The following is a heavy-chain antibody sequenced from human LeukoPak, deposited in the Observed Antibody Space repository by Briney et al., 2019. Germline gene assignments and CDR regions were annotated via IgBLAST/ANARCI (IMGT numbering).Heavy chain of an antibody. Sequence: PGESLRLSCAASGFTFSSYAMSWVRQAPGKGLEWVSGISTSGGSSSYADSVKGRFTISRDNSKNTLYLQMNSLRAEDTAVYYCANSVTTVTTAFDYWGQGTLVTVSS. CDR3: ANSVTTVTTAFDY. CDR1: GFTFSSYA. CDR2: ISTSGGSS. J-gene: IGHJ4*02. V-gene: IGHV3-23*01. D-gene: IGHD4-17*01.